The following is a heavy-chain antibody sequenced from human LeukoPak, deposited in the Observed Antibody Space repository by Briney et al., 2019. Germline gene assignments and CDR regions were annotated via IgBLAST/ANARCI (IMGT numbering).Heavy chain of an antibody. J-gene: IGHJ6*02. V-gene: IGHV3-23*01. CDR2: ISGSGGNT. D-gene: IGHD5-12*01. CDR3: AKDRRQWLSTGMDV. CDR1: GFTFSSYA. Sequence: GSLRLSCAASGFTFSSYAMSWVRQAPGKGLEWVSAISGSGGNTYYADSVKGRFTISRDNSKSTLYLQMNSLRADDTAVYYCAKDRRQWLSTGMDVWGQGTTVTVSS.